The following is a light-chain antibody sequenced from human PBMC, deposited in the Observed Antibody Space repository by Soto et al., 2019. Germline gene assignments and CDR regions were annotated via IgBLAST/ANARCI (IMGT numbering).Light chain of an antibody. J-gene: IGKJ4*01. CDR2: GAS. CDR1: EIVTGAW. CDR3: QQYDGSVLT. Sequence: EIVLMQSPGTLSLSPGERATLSCRASEIVTGAWLTWYQQKPDQAPMLLIYGASSRATGIPDRFSGSGSGTDFTLSISRLEPEDSAVYYCQQYDGSVLTFGGGTKVEIK. V-gene: IGKV3-20*01.